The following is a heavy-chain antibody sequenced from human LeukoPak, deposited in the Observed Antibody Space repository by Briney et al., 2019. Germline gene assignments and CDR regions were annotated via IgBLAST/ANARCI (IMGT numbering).Heavy chain of an antibody. Sequence: GGSLRLSCAASGFTFDDYGMSWVRQAPGKGLEWVSGINWNGGSTGYADSVKGRFTISRDNAKNSLYLQMNSLRAEDTALYYCAREYGYDFWSGFNSNYYYMDVWGKGTTVTVSS. D-gene: IGHD3-3*01. CDR1: GFTFDDYG. CDR3: AREYGYDFWSGFNSNYYYMDV. J-gene: IGHJ6*03. V-gene: IGHV3-20*04. CDR2: INWNGGST.